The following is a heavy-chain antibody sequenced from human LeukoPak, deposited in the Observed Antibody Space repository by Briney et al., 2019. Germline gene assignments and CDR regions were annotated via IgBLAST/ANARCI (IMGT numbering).Heavy chain of an antibody. V-gene: IGHV3-21*01. CDR3: ARDPYSYYYDSSGYIDY. CDR2: ISRSSSYI. Sequence: GGSLRLTCAASGFTFSSYSMNWVRQAPGKGLEWVSSISRSSSYIYYADSVKGRFTISRDNAKNSLYLQMNSLRAEDTAVYYCARDPYSYYYDSSGYIDYWGQGTLVTVSS. J-gene: IGHJ4*02. D-gene: IGHD3-22*01. CDR1: GFTFSSYS.